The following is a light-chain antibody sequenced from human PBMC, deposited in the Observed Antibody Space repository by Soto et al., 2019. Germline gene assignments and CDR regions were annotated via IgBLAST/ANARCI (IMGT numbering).Light chain of an antibody. J-gene: IGKJ5*01. V-gene: IGKV3-15*01. CDR3: QQLYTLPFT. CDR2: GAS. CDR1: QSVSSH. Sequence: EIVVTQSPATLSVSPGERATLSCRTSQSVSSHVAWYQQKPGQAPRLLIHGASTLQSGVPSRFSGSGSGTEFTLTISGLLPEDFAAYHCQQLYTLPFTFGQGTRLEIK.